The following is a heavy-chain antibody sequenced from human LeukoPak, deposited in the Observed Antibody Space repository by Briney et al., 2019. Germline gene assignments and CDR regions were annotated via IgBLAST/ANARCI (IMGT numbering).Heavy chain of an antibody. J-gene: IGHJ4*02. CDR1: GFTFSSYD. CDR3: AKKRNYYASGSSTDFDF. Sequence: GGSLRLTCAVSGFTFSSYDMHWVRQAPGKGLEWVAVISYDGTNKYYADDSVKGRFTISRDNSRDTLYLQMNSLSAEDTAVYYCAKKRNYYASGSSTDFDFWGQGTLVTVSS. D-gene: IGHD3-10*01. V-gene: IGHV3-30*18. CDR2: ISYDGTNK.